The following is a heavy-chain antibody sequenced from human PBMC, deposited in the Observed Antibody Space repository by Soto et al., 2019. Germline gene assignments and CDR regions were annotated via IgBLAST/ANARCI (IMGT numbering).Heavy chain of an antibody. V-gene: IGHV2-5*02. CDR1: GFSLSTSGVG. J-gene: IGHJ4*02. D-gene: IGHD6-25*01. Sequence: SGPTLVNPPQTLTLTCTFSGFSLSTSGVGVGWIRQPPGKALEWLALIYWDDDKRYSPSLKSSLTITKDTSKNQVVLTMTNMDPVDTATYYCAHRSFAGSAGHYYLDYWGQGTLVTVSS. CDR3: AHRSFAGSAGHYYLDY. CDR2: IYWDDDK.